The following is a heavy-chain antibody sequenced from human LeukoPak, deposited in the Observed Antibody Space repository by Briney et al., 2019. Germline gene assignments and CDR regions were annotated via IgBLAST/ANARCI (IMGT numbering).Heavy chain of an antibody. V-gene: IGHV3-7*04. D-gene: IGHD3-9*01. CDR2: IKQDGSEK. CDR3: AREGISYDILTGYFPLAFDI. CDR1: GFTFSSYW. Sequence: GGSLRLSCAASGFTFSSYWMSWVRQAPGKGLEWVANIKQDGSEKYYVDSVKGRFTISRDNAKNSLYLQMNSLRAEDTVVYYCAREGISYDILTGYFPLAFDIWGQGTMVTVSS. J-gene: IGHJ3*02.